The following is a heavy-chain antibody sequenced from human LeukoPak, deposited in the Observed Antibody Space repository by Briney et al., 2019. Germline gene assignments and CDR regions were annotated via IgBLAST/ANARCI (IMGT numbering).Heavy chain of an antibody. D-gene: IGHD3-22*01. CDR2: IIPIFGTA. Sequence: SVKVSCKASGGTFSSYAISWVRQAPGQGLEWMGGIIPIFGTANYAQKFQGRVTITADESTSTAYMELSSLRSEDTAVYYCARATRHYYYDSSGYPYYFDYWGQGTLVTVSS. CDR3: ARATRHYYYDSSGYPYYFDY. V-gene: IGHV1-69*13. J-gene: IGHJ4*02. CDR1: GGTFSSYA.